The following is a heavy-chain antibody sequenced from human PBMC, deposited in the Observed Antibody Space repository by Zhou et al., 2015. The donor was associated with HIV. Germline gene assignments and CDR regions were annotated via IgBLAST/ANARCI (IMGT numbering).Heavy chain of an antibody. Sequence: QVQLVQSGSEVKKPGSSVKVSCKASGGTLSGSDISWVRQAPGQGLEWLGWISAYSGNANYAQKLQGRVTLTTDTSTRTAYLELRSLRSDDTAVYYCARNALLYSSAWYDDFWGQGTLVTVSS. CDR2: ISAYSGNA. D-gene: IGHD6-19*01. CDR1: GGTLSGSD. J-gene: IGHJ4*02. CDR3: ARNALLYSSAWYDDF. V-gene: IGHV1-18*01.